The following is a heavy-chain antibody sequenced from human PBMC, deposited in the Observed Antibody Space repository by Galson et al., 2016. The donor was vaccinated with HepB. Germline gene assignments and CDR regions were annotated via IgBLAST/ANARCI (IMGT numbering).Heavy chain of an antibody. CDR3: ARSTSLEAYDYYGMDG. V-gene: IGHV5-51*01. CDR2: IYPGESDT. J-gene: IGHJ6*02. D-gene: IGHD5-24*01. CDR1: GYSFSKSW. Sequence: QSGAAVKKPGESLTISCKGSGYSFSKSWINWVRQMPGKGLDWMGIIYPGESDTRYSLSFQGQVTISAHKSINTAFLQWSSLKASGTAIYYRARSTSLEAYDYYGMDGWGQGTTVTVSS.